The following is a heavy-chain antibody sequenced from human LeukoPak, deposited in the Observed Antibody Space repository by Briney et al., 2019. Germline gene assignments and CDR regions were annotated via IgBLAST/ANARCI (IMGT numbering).Heavy chain of an antibody. Sequence: PGGSLRLSCAVSGFTFSSYAMTWVRQAQGKGLEWVSVISGSGGTTYYADSVKDRFTISRDNSKDTLYLQMNSLRAEDTAVYYCAKGHRSSTTCYHEYWGQGTLVTVSS. J-gene: IGHJ4*02. V-gene: IGHV3-23*01. CDR1: GFTFSSYA. CDR3: AKGHRSSTTCYHEY. D-gene: IGHD2-2*01. CDR2: ISGSGGTT.